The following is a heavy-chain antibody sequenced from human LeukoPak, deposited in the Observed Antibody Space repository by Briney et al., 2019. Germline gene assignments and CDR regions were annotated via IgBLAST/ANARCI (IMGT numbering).Heavy chain of an antibody. Sequence: ASVKVSCKASGYTFTSYGISWVRQTPGQGLEWMGWISAYNGNTNYAQKLQGRVTMTTDTSTSTAYMELRSLRSDDTAMNYCALRTGTLPYYFDFWGQGTLVTVS. CDR2: ISAYNGNT. D-gene: IGHD1-7*01. J-gene: IGHJ4*02. CDR1: GYTFTSYG. V-gene: IGHV1-18*01. CDR3: ALRTGTLPYYFDF.